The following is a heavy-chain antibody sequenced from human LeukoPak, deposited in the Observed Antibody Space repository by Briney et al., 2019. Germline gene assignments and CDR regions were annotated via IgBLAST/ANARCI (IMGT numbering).Heavy chain of an antibody. V-gene: IGHV1-8*02. J-gene: IGHJ4*02. Sequence: GASVKVSCKASGYTFTGYYMHWVRQAPGQGLEWMGWMHPNSGDTGYAQKFQGRVTMTRNSAIRTAYMELNSLTSDDTAVYFCARGPMVGADGYWGQGTLVTVSS. CDR2: MHPNSGDT. D-gene: IGHD1-26*01. CDR3: ARGPMVGADGY. CDR1: GYTFTGYY.